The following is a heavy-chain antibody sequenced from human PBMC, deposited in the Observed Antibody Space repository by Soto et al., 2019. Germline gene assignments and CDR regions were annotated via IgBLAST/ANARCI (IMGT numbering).Heavy chain of an antibody. CDR3: AKEWSEIRRFFDY. CDR1: GFTFSSYG. CDR2: ISYDGSNK. D-gene: IGHD2-8*01. Sequence: GGSLRLSCAASGFTFSSYGMHWVRQAPGKGLEWVAVISYDGSNKYYADSVKGRFTISRDNSKNTLYLQMNSLRAEDTAVYYCAKEWSEIRRFFDYWGQGTLVTVSS. V-gene: IGHV3-30*18. J-gene: IGHJ4*02.